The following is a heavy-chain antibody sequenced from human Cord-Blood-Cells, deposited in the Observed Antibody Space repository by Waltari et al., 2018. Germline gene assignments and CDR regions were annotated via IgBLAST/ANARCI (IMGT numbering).Heavy chain of an antibody. CDR1: GSTVSRNY. J-gene: IGHJ3*02. V-gene: IGHV3-53*04. Sequence: EVQLVESGGGVVQPGGSLTLSCAAPGSTVSRNYISWVRQAPGKGLEWVSVIYSGGSTYYADSVKGRFTISRHNSKNTLYLQMNSLRAEDTAVYYCARDYSYGDAFDIWGQGTMVTVSS. CDR3: ARDYSYGDAFDI. CDR2: IYSGGST. D-gene: IGHD5-18*01.